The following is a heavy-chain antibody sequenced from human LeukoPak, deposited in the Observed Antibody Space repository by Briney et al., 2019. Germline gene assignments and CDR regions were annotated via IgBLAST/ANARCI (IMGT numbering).Heavy chain of an antibody. CDR1: GFTFSSYW. V-gene: IGHV3-74*01. Sequence: GGSLRLSCAASGFTFSSYWMHWVRQAPGKGLVWVSRINSDGSSTSYADSVKGRFTISRDNAKNTLYLQMNSLRAEDTAVYYCARDILTGYHYYYYGMDVWGRGTTVTVSS. CDR3: ARDILTGYHYYYYGMDV. CDR2: INSDGSST. J-gene: IGHJ6*02. D-gene: IGHD3-9*01.